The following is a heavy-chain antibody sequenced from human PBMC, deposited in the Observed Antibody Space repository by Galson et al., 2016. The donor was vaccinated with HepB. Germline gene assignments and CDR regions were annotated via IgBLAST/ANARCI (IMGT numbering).Heavy chain of an antibody. D-gene: IGHD1/OR15-1a*01. V-gene: IGHV3-43*01. CDR1: GFTFEDYT. CDR3: ARVGINNPLRGGADV. Sequence: SLRLSCAVSGFTFEDYTMHWFRQTPGKGLEWVSLISWDGSFIYYGDSVKGRFTISRDNRKDSLSLQMKSLRSEDSAVYYCARVGINNPLRGGADVWGKGTTVTVSS. CDR2: ISWDGSFI. J-gene: IGHJ6*04.